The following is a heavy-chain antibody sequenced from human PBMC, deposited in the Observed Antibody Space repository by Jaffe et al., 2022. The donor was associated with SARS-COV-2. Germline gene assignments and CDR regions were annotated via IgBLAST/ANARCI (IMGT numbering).Heavy chain of an antibody. V-gene: IGHV4-34*01. CDR2: INHSGST. CDR1: GGSFSGYY. Sequence: QVQLQQWGAGLLKPSETLSLTCAVYGGSFSGYYWSWIRQPPGKGLEWIGEINHSGSTNYNPSLKSRVTISVDTSKNQFSLKLSSVTAADTAVYYCARGRYSSSPRGMDVWGQGTTVTVSS. D-gene: IGHD6-6*01. CDR3: ARGRYSSSPRGMDV. J-gene: IGHJ6*02.